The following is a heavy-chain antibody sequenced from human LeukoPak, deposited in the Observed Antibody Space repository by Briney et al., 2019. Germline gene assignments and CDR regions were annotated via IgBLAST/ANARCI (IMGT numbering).Heavy chain of an antibody. CDR2: INPNSGGT. CDR3: ARTQLYYYYGMDV. CDR1: GYTFTGYY. Sequence: ASVKVSCKASGYTFTGYYMHWVRQAPGQGLEWMGWINPNSGGTNYAQKFQGRVTMTRDTSISTAYMELSRLRSDDTAVYYCARTQLYYYYGMDVWGQGTTVTVSS. D-gene: IGHD2-2*01. J-gene: IGHJ6*02. V-gene: IGHV1-2*02.